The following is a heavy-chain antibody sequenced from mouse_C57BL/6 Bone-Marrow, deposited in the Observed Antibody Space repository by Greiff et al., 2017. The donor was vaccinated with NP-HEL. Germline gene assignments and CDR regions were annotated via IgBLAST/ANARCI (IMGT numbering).Heavy chain of an antibody. CDR2: ILPSIGRT. CDR3: AREETTVVADDWYFDV. Sequence: QVQLQQSGSELRSPGSSVKLSCKDFDSEVFPIAYMSWVRQKPGHGFEWIGGILPSIGRTIYGEKFEDKATLDADTLSNTAYLELNSLTSEDSAIYYWAREETTVVADDWYFDVWGTGTTVTVSS. V-gene: IGHV15-2*01. D-gene: IGHD1-1*01. J-gene: IGHJ1*03. CDR1: DSEVFPIAY.